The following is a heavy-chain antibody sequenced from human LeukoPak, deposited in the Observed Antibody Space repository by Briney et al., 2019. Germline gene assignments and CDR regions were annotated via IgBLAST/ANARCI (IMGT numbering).Heavy chain of an antibody. V-gene: IGHV3-73*01. D-gene: IGHD3-3*01. CDR2: IRSKANSYAT. CDR1: GFTFSGSA. CDR3: TRAVDFWSGYYSLAWFDP. J-gene: IGHJ5*02. Sequence: TGGSLRLSCAASGFTFSGSAMHWDRQASGKGLEWVSHIRSKANSYATAYAASVKGRFTISRDDSKNTAYLQMNSLKTEDTAVYYCTRAVDFWSGYYSLAWFDPWGQGTLVTVSS.